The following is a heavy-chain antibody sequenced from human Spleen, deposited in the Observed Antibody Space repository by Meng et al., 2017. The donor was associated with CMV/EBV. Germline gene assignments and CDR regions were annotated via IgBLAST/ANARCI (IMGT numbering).Heavy chain of an antibody. V-gene: IGHV4-59*01. Sequence: SETLSLTCTVSGGSISSYYWSWIRQPPGKGLEWIGYIYSSGSTNYNPSLKSRVTISVDTSKNQFSLKLSSVTAADTAMYFCARGVDYYYGMDVWGQGTTVTVSS. CDR2: IYSSGST. CDR1: GGSISSYY. D-gene: IGHD3-10*01. J-gene: IGHJ6*02. CDR3: ARGVDYYYGMDV.